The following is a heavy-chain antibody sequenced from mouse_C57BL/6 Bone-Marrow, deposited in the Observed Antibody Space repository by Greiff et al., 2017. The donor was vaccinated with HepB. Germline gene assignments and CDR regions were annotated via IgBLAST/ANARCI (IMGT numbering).Heavy chain of an antibody. CDR3: TPLRYYYGSRWYFDV. Sequence: EVQLQQSGAELVRPGASVKLSCTASGFNIKDDYMHWVKQRPEQGLEWIGWIDPENGDNEYASKFQGKATITADTSSNTAYLQLSSLTSEDTAVYYGTPLRYYYGSRWYFDVWGTGTTVTVAS. J-gene: IGHJ1*03. V-gene: IGHV14-4*01. CDR1: GFNIKDDY. CDR2: IDPENGDN. D-gene: IGHD1-1*01.